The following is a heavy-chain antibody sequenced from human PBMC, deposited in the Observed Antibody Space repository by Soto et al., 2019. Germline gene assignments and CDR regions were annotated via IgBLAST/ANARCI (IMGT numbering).Heavy chain of an antibody. V-gene: IGHV3-15*01. J-gene: IGHJ6*02. CDR3: TTEGTTVDYYYYGMDV. D-gene: IGHD4-17*01. CDR2: IKSKTDGGTT. Sequence: GSLRLSCAASGFTFINAWMSWVRQAPGKGLEWVGRIKSKTDGGTTDYAAPVKGRFTISRDDSKNTLYLQMNSLKTEDTAVYYCTTEGTTVDYYYYGMDVWGQGTTVTVSS. CDR1: GFTFINAW.